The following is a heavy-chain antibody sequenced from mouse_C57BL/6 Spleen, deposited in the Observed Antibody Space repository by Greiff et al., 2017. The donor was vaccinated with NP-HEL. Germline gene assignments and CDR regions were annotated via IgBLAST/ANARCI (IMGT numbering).Heavy chain of an antibody. CDR1: GYAFSSSW. V-gene: IGHV1-82*01. Sequence: VQLQQSGPELVKPGASVKISCKASGYAFSSSWMNWVKQRPGKGLEWIGRIYPGDGDTNYNGKFKGKATLTAVKSSSTAYMQLSSLTSEDSAVSFCARRGGSSYWYFDVWGTGTTVTVSS. CDR3: ARRGGSSYWYFDV. CDR2: IYPGDGDT. J-gene: IGHJ1*03. D-gene: IGHD1-1*01.